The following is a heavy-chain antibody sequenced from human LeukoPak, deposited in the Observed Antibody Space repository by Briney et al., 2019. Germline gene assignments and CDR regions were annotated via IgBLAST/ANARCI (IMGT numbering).Heavy chain of an antibody. CDR2: IIGSGDRT. CDR1: GFTFSSYV. D-gene: IGHD6-19*01. J-gene: IGHJ4*02. Sequence: PGGSLRLSCAASGFTFSSYVMSWVRRAPGKGLEWVSAIIGSGDRTYYADSVKGRSTISRDNSKNTVYLQMNSLRAEDTAVYYCAKRGPAGAGKSPDYFDYWGQGTLVTVSS. CDR3: AKRGPAGAGKSPDYFDY. V-gene: IGHV3-23*01.